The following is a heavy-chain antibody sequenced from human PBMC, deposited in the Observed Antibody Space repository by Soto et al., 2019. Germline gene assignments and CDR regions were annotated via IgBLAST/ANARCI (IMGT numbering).Heavy chain of an antibody. CDR3: ASVRYSSGWYRDYYYYGMDV. D-gene: IGHD6-19*01. CDR1: GGSISSSNW. Sequence: SETLSLTFAVSGGSISSSNWWSWVRQPPGKGLEWIGAIYHSGSTNYNPSLKSRVAISVDKSKNQFSLKPSSVTAADTAVYYCASVRYSSGWYRDYYYYGMDVWGQGTTVTVSS. V-gene: IGHV4-4*02. CDR2: IYHSGST. J-gene: IGHJ6*02.